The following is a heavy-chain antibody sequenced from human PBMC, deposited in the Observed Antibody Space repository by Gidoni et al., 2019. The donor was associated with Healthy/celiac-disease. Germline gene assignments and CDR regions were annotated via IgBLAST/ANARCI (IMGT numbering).Heavy chain of an antibody. Sequence: QVQLVESGGGVVQPGRSLRLSCAASGFTFSSYGMHWVRQAPGKGLEWVAVISYDGSNKYYADSVKGRFTISRDNSKNTLYLQMNSLRAEDTAVYYCAKEGTSFWSGLGYFDYWGQGTLVTVSS. D-gene: IGHD3-3*01. CDR2: ISYDGSNK. CDR1: GFTFSSYG. CDR3: AKEGTSFWSGLGYFDY. V-gene: IGHV3-30*18. J-gene: IGHJ4*02.